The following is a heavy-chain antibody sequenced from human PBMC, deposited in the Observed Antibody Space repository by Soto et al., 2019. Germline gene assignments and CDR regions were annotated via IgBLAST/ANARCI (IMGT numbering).Heavy chain of an antibody. J-gene: IGHJ5*02. Sequence: ASVKVSCKASGYNFTGYYMHWGRKATGQGLEWMGWINPNSGCTNYAQKFQGRDTMTRDKSISIAYMELSRLRSDDTAVYYCARDGVPLYYYYSSGYSLNWFDPLGRGTLVTVFS. D-gene: IGHD3-22*01. CDR1: GYNFTGYY. CDR3: ARDGVPLYYYYSSGYSLNWFDP. V-gene: IGHV1-2*02. CDR2: INPNSGCT.